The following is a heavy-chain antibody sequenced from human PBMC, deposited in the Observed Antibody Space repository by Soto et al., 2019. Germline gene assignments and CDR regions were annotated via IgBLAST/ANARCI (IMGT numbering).Heavy chain of an antibody. V-gene: IGHV3-30*18. J-gene: IGHJ6*02. CDR3: AKDSSPITMVRGVIITGYGMDV. CDR2: ISYDGSNK. Sequence: PGGSLRLSCAASGFTFSSYGMHWVRQAPGKGLEWVAVISYDGSNKYYADSVKGRFTISRDNSKNTLYLQMNSLRAEDTAVYYCAKDSSPITMVRGVIITGYGMDVWGQGTTVTVSS. CDR1: GFTFSSYG. D-gene: IGHD3-10*01.